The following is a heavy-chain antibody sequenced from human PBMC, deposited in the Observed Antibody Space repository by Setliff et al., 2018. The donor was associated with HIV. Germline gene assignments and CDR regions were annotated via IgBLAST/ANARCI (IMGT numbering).Heavy chain of an antibody. CDR1: GGSISSHY. D-gene: IGHD6-19*01. Sequence: SETLSLTCSVSGGSISSHYWSWIRQPPGKGLELIGYIYYIGGTNYNPSLKSRVTIPIDTSKSQFSLKLTSVSAADTAIYCCARVPYPADYYMDVWGKGTTVTVSS. CDR2: IYYIGGT. CDR3: ARVPYPADYYMDV. V-gene: IGHV4-59*11. J-gene: IGHJ6*03.